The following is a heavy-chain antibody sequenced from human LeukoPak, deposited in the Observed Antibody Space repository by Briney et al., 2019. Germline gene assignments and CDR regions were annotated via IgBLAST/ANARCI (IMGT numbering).Heavy chain of an antibody. CDR2: INPNGGGT. D-gene: IGHD5-18*01. CDR1: GYTFTDYY. Sequence: ASVKVSCKASGYTFTDYYMHWVRQAPGQGLEWMGWINPNGGGTNYVQKFQGRVTMTRDTSISTVYVELSRLTSDDTAVYYCARPGVTPDTNWFDSWGQGTLVTVYS. V-gene: IGHV1-2*02. J-gene: IGHJ5*01. CDR3: ARPGVTPDTNWFDS.